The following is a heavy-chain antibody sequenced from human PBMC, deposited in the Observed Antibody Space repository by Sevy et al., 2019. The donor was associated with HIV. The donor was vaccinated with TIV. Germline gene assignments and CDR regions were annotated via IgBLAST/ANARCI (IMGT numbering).Heavy chain of an antibody. V-gene: IGHV3-73*01. CDR1: GFTFSGSA. CDR2: IRNKANSSAT. D-gene: IGHD6-19*01. J-gene: IGHJ4*02. CDR3: VGGSYSSGWYFDY. Sequence: GGSLRLSCAASGFTFSGSAMHWVRQASGKGLEWVDRIRNKANSSATAYAASVKGRFTISRDDSKNTAYLQMNSLKTEDTAVYYCVGGSYSSGWYFDYWGQGTLVTVSS.